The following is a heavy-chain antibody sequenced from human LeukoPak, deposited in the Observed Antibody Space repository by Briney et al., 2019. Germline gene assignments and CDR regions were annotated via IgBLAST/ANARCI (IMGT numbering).Heavy chain of an antibody. D-gene: IGHD3-3*01. CDR2: TGASGITT. V-gene: IGHV3-23*01. Sequence: GGSLRLSCAASGFTFNNYAMSWVRQAPGKGLEWVSGTGASGITTHYAGSVKGRFTLSRDNSQNTLSLQMSGLTAEDTAVYYCARRGRYDSMKPSDYWGQGTLVTVSS. CDR3: ARRGRYDSMKPSDY. CDR1: GFTFNNYA. J-gene: IGHJ4*02.